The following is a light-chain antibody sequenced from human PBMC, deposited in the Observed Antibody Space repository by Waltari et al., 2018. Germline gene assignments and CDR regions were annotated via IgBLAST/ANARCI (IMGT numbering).Light chain of an antibody. CDR3: QESYSTLYT. CDR1: QSVSSN. J-gene: IGKJ2*01. CDR2: GAS. V-gene: IGKV3-15*01. Sequence: EIVMTQSPATLSVSPGERATLSCRASQSVSSNLAWYQQKPGQAPRLLIYGASSRATGLPARFSGSGSGTEFTLTISSLQSEDIATFSCQESYSTLYTFGQGTKVEIK.